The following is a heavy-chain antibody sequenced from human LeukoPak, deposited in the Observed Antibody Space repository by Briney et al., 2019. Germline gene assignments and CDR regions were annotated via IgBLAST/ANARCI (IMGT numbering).Heavy chain of an antibody. J-gene: IGHJ4*02. CDR3: ARGYCSSTSCYPFDY. V-gene: IGHV1-2*02. CDR1: GYTFTGYY. D-gene: IGHD2-2*01. CDR2: INPNSGGT. Sequence: ASVKVSCKASGYTFTGYYMHWLRQAPGQGLEWMGWINPNSGGTNYAQKFQGRVTMTRDTSISTAYMELSRLRSDDTAVYYCARGYCSSTSCYPFDYWGQGTLVTVSS.